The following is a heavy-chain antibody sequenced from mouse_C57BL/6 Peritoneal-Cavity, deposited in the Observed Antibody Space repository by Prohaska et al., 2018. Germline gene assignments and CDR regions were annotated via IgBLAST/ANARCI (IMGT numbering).Heavy chain of an antibody. CDR2: ISSGSSTI. Sequence: GGGLVKPGGSLKLSCAASGFTFSDYGMHWVRQAPEKGLEWVAYISSGSSTIYYADTVKGRFTISRDNAKNTLFLQMTSLRSEDTAMYYCATTVVAYYAMDYWGQGTSVTVSS. CDR3: ATTVVAYYAMDY. J-gene: IGHJ4*01. CDR1: GFTFSDYG. V-gene: IGHV5-17*01. D-gene: IGHD1-1*01.